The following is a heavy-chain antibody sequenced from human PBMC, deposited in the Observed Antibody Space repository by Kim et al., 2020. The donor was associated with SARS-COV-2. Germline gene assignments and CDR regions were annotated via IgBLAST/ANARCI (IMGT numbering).Heavy chain of an antibody. V-gene: IGHV3-30*04. J-gene: IGHJ6*02. CDR2: ISYDGSNK. CDR1: GFTFSSYA. Sequence: LSLTCAASGFTFSSYAMHWVRQAPGKGLEWVAVISYDGSNKYYADSVKGRFTISRDNSKNTLYLQMNSLRAEDTAVYYCARDIVVVVAATLVPYGMDVWGQGTTVTVSS. D-gene: IGHD2-15*01. CDR3: ARDIVVVVAATLVPYGMDV.